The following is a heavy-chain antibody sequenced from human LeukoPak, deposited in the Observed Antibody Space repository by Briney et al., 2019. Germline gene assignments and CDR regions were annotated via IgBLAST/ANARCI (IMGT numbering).Heavy chain of an antibody. CDR1: GYTFTGYF. J-gene: IGHJ4*02. CDR3: VRENWYYDY. D-gene: IGHD1-7*01. V-gene: IGHV1-2*02. CDR2: INPNSGGT. Sequence: ASVKVSCKASGYTFTGYFMHWVRLAPGHGLEWMGWINPNSGGTNYAQTFQGRVTMTRDTSITTAYMELSSLTSDDTAVYYCVRENWYYDYWGQGTLVTVSS.